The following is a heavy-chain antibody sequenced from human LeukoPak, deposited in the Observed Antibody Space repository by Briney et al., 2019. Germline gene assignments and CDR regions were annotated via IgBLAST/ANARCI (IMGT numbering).Heavy chain of an antibody. Sequence: PSETLSLTCTVSGGSISSDNYYWGWIRQPPGKGLEFIGSIYYSGSTYYNPSLKSRVTISVDTSKNQFSLKLSSVTAADTAVYYCARDVTNGIAARQREGDYWGQGTLVTVSS. D-gene: IGHD6-6*01. CDR1: GGSISSDNYY. CDR3: ARDVTNGIAARQREGDY. J-gene: IGHJ4*02. V-gene: IGHV4-39*07. CDR2: IYYSGST.